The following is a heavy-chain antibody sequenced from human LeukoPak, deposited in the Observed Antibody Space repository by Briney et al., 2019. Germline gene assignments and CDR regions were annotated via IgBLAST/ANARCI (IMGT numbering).Heavy chain of an antibody. CDR3: ARQRRYYGSGSYYKMGWFDP. Sequence: SETLSLTCAVYGGSFSSYYWSWIRQPPGKGLEWMGEINHSGSTNYNPPLMSRVTITVDTYKNQISLKLSSVTDADTAVYYCARQRRYYGSGSYYKMGWFDPWGEGTLVIVSS. CDR1: GGSFSSYY. J-gene: IGHJ5*02. V-gene: IGHV4-34*01. CDR2: INHSGST. D-gene: IGHD3-10*01.